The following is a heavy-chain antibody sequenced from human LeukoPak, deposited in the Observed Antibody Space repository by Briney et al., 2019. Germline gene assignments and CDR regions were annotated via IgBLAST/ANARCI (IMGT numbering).Heavy chain of an antibody. V-gene: IGHV4-61*02. Sequence: TPSETLSLTCTVSGGSISSGSYYWSWIRQPAGKGLEWIGRIYTSGSTNYNPSLKSRVTISVDTSKNQFSLKLSSVTAADTAVYYCARDRASGIVATISAGGYNWFDPWGQGTLVTVSS. CDR2: IYTSGST. J-gene: IGHJ5*02. CDR3: ARDRASGIVATISAGGYNWFDP. CDR1: GGSISSGSYY. D-gene: IGHD5-12*01.